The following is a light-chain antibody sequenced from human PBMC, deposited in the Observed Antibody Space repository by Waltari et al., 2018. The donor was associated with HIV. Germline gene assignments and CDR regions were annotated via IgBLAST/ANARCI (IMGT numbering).Light chain of an antibody. V-gene: IGLV2-14*01. Sequence: QSALAQPASMSGSPGQSVTISCAGSHSDIGTFDFVSWYQQLPGKAPKLLIYRVTFRPSGVPSRFSAISDLQTEDEAHYYCSSYTITNTWVFGGGTLLTVL. J-gene: IGLJ3*02. CDR2: RVT. CDR1: HSDIGTFDF. CDR3: SSYTITNTWV.